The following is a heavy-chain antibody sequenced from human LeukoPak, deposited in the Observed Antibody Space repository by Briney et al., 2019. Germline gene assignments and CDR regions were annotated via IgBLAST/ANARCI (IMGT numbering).Heavy chain of an antibody. CDR2: INPNSGGT. CDR3: ARAEYSSGWFLLDAFDI. Sequence: ASVKVSCKASGYTFTGYYMHWVRQAPGQGLEWMGWINPNSGGTNYAQKFQGRVTMTRDTSISTAYMELSRLRSDDTAVYYCARAEYSSGWFLLDAFDIWGQGTMVTVSS. J-gene: IGHJ3*02. D-gene: IGHD6-19*01. CDR1: GYTFTGYY. V-gene: IGHV1-2*02.